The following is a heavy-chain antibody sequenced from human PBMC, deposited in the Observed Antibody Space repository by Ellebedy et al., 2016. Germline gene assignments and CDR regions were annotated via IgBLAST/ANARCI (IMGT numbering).Heavy chain of an antibody. CDR1: GFTFSSYA. CDR3: VYDFWSGYYFNADV. V-gene: IGHV3-30-3*01. CDR2: ISYDGSNK. J-gene: IGHJ6*04. D-gene: IGHD3-3*01. Sequence: GGSLRLXXAASGFTFSSYAMHWVRQAPGKGLEWVAVISYDGSNKYYADSVKGRFTISRDNSKNTLYLQMNSLRAEDTAVYYCVYDFWSGYYFNADVWGKGTTVTVSS.